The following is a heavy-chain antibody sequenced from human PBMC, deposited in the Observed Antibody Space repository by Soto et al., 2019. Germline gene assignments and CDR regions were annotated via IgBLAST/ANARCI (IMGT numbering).Heavy chain of an antibody. CDR2: ISGGNGKT. J-gene: IGHJ5*02. Sequence: QVQLVQSGTEVKKPGASVKVSCEASGYRFTNYGITWVRQAPGQGLEWMGWISGGNGKTKYAQNVLARHTMTTETSTTTAYMEMRSLRWDGTATYYCAGDLGRFDGSGSYYPNGFDPWGQGTLVIVSS. CDR3: AGDLGRFDGSGSYYPNGFDP. CDR1: GYRFTNYG. V-gene: IGHV1-18*01. D-gene: IGHD3-22*01.